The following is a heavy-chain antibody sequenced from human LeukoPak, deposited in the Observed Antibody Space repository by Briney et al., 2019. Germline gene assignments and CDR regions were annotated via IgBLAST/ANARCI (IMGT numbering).Heavy chain of an antibody. J-gene: IGHJ5*02. CDR1: GYTLTELS. D-gene: IGHD2-15*01. CDR3: ARDAAYCSGGSCYGNNWFDP. CDR2: INPNSGGT. Sequence: GASVKVSCKVSGYTLTELSMHWVRQAPGQGLEWMGWINPNSGGTNYAQKFQGRVTMTRDTSISTAYMELSRLRSDDTAVYYCARDAAYCSGGSCYGNNWFDPWGQGTLVTVSS. V-gene: IGHV1-2*02.